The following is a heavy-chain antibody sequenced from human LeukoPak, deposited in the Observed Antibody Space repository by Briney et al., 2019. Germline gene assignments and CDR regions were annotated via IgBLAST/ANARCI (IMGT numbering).Heavy chain of an antibody. D-gene: IGHD1-14*01. Sequence: GGSLRLSCAASGFTFSSHAMTWVRQAPGKGLEWGSSITGSGGSTFYAASVKGRFTISRDNSKSTLYLQMNSLRAEDTAVYYCAKLGISDGIDYWGQGTLVTVSS. CDR1: GFTFSSHA. CDR2: ITGSGGST. CDR3: AKLGISDGIDY. V-gene: IGHV3-23*01. J-gene: IGHJ4*02.